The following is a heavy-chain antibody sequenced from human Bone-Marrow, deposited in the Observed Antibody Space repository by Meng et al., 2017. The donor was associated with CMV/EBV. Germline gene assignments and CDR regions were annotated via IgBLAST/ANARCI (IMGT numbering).Heavy chain of an antibody. CDR1: GFTVSSNY. CDR3: ARDSED. J-gene: IGHJ4*02. CDR2: IYSGGST. Sequence: GESLKISCAASGFTVSSNYMSWVRQAPGKGLEWVSVIYSGGSTYYADSVKGRFTISRDNSKNTLYLQMNTLRPEDTAVYYCARDSEDWGQGTLVTVSS. V-gene: IGHV3-66*02. D-gene: IGHD1-26*01.